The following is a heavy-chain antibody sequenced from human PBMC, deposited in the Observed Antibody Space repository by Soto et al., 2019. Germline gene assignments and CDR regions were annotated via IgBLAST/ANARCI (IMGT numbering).Heavy chain of an antibody. CDR3: ARDNHNMASAPFDY. V-gene: IGHV4-4*07. Sequence: SSETLSLTCTVSGGSISSYYWSWIRQPAGKRLEWIGRIYPSGSTNYNPSLKSRVTMSIGTSKNQFSLKLTSVTAADTAVYFCARDNHNMASAPFDYWGQGTLVTVSS. J-gene: IGHJ4*02. CDR1: GGSISSYY. CDR2: IYPSGST. D-gene: IGHD3-10*01.